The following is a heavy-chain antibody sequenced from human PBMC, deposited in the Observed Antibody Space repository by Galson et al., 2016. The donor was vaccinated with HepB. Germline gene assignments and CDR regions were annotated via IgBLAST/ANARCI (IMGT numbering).Heavy chain of an antibody. Sequence: SLRLSCAASGFTFSIQAMSWVRQAPGKGLEWVSLIGGTSGRTYYADSVKGRFTISRDNSKNTLYLQMNSLRAEDTAVYYCAKDTLPTYYFDSWGQGTLVSVSS. V-gene: IGHV3-23*01. CDR1: GFTFSIQA. CDR3: AKDTLPTYYFDS. J-gene: IGHJ4*02. CDR2: IGGTSGRT.